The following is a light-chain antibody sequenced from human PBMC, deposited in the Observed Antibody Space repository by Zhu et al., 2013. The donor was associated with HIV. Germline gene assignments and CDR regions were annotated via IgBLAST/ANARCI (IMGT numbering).Light chain of an antibody. Sequence: QSVLTQPPSVSGAPGQRVTISCTGSSSNIGAGYDVHWYQQFPGTAPKLLIYGNINRPSGVPDRFSGSKSGTSASLAITGLQAEDEADYYCQSFDSTLSGYVFGSGTKVTVL. CDR2: GNI. V-gene: IGLV1-40*01. CDR1: SSNIGAGYD. CDR3: QSFDSTLSGYV. J-gene: IGLJ1*01.